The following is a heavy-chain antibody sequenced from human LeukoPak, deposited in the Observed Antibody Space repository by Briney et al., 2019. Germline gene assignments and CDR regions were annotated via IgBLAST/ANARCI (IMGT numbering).Heavy chain of an antibody. CDR1: GGSISSYY. Sequence: PSETLSLTCTVSGGSISSYYWSWIRQPPGKGVEWIGYIYYSGSTNYNPSLKSRVTISVDTSKNQFSLKLSSVTAADTAVYYCARTGTTLAFDIWGQGTMVTVSS. J-gene: IGHJ3*02. CDR2: IYYSGST. V-gene: IGHV4-59*08. D-gene: IGHD4-17*01. CDR3: ARTGTTLAFDI.